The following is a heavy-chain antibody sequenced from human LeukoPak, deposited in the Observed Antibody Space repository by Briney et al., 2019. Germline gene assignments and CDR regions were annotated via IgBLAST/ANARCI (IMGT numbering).Heavy chain of an antibody. CDR2: IYDSGTT. Sequence: PSETLSLTCTVSRGSIRTYYWSWIRQSPGKGLEWIGYIYDSGTTKYNPSLKSRVTISVDTSKNQFSLKLSSVTAADTAVYYCARAPAAAGTIDYWGQGTLVTVSS. CDR1: RGSIRTYY. V-gene: IGHV4-59*08. D-gene: IGHD6-13*01. CDR3: ARAPAAAGTIDY. J-gene: IGHJ4*02.